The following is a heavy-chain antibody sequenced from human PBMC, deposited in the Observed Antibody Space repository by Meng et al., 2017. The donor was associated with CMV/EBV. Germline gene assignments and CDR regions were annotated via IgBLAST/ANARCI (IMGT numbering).Heavy chain of an antibody. V-gene: IGHV4-61*01. D-gene: IGHD5-24*01. CDR1: GGAVSSGSYY. CDR2: IYYSGST. J-gene: IGHJ4*02. CDR3: ARVEPGMATMQYYFDY. Sequence: SETLSLTCPVSGGAVSSGSYYWIWIRQPPGKGLEWIGYIYYSGSTNYNPSLKSRVTISVDTSKNQFSLKLSSVTAADTAVYYCARVEPGMATMQYYFDYWGQGTLVTVSS.